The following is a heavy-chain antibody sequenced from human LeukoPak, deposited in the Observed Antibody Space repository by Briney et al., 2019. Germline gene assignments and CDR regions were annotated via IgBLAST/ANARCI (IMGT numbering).Heavy chain of an antibody. CDR2: ISFDGGNK. CDR1: GFTFSMSA. D-gene: IGHD6-13*01. V-gene: IGHV3-30-3*01. Sequence: PGGSLRLSCATSGFTFSMSAMHWVRLAPGKALDWVAVISFDGGNKFYADSVKGRFSISRDNSKNTLYLQLNSLGLDDTAVYFCARGRAGIAAAGFDYWGQGTLVTVSS. CDR3: ARGRAGIAAAGFDY. J-gene: IGHJ4*02.